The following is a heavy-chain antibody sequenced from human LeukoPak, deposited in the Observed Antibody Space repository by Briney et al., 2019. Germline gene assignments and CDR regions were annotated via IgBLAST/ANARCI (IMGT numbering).Heavy chain of an antibody. V-gene: IGHV4-34*01. Sequence: PSETLSLTCAVYGGSFSGYYWSWIRQPPGKGLEWIGEINHSGSTNYNPSLKSRVTISVDTSKNQFSLKLSSVTAADTAVYYCARVQNWSGYEDYWGQGTLVTVSS. CDR1: GGSFSGYY. CDR3: ARVQNWSGYEDY. CDR2: INHSGST. J-gene: IGHJ4*02. D-gene: IGHD3-3*01.